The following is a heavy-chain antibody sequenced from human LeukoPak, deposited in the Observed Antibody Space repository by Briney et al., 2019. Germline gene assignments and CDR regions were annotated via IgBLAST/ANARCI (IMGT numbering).Heavy chain of an antibody. CDR1: GYTFTSYY. J-gene: IGHJ4*02. CDR2: INPSGGST. D-gene: IGHD4-11*01. V-gene: IGHV1-46*01. Sequence: ASVKVSCKASGYTFTSYYMHWVRQAPGQGLEWMGIINPSGGSTSYAQKFQGRVAMTRDTSTSTVYMELSSLRSEDTAVYYCARDYRGNYFDYWGQGTLVTVSS. CDR3: ARDYRGNYFDY.